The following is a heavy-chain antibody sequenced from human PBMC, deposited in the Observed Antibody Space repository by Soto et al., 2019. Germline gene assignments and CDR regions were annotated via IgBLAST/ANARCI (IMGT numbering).Heavy chain of an antibody. CDR2: IIDSGGYT. V-gene: IGHV3-23*01. Sequence: GSLRLSCAASGFTFRNYDLHWVRQAPGKGLEWVSAIIDSGGYTYYADSVKGRFTISRDNSKNTLYLQMNSLRAEDTALYYCAKETYYYYGMDVWGQGTTVTVSS. J-gene: IGHJ6*02. CDR1: GFTFRNYD. CDR3: AKETYYYYGMDV.